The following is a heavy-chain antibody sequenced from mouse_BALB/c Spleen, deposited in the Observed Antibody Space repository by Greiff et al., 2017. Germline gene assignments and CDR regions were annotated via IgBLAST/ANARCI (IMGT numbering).Heavy chain of an antibody. CDR1: GFAFSSYD. CDR3: ARGAIYYDAMDY. Sequence: EVQLVESGGGLVKPGGSLKLSCAASGFAFSSYDMSWVRQTPEKRLEWVAYISSGGGSTYYPDTVKGRFTISRDNAKNTLYLQMSSLKSEDTAMYCCARGAIYYDAMDYWGQGTSVTVAS. CDR2: ISSGGGST. D-gene: IGHD2-1*01. J-gene: IGHJ4*01. V-gene: IGHV5-12-1*01.